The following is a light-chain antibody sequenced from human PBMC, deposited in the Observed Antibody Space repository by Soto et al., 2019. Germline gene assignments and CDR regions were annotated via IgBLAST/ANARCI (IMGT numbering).Light chain of an antibody. Sequence: DIQMTQSTSSLSASLGDRVTITCRASKTINAFISWYQQQPGKAPSLLIYGSSTLQTGVPSRFSGSGSGTDFTLTISNLQPEEVATYFCQQSYDTPYTFGQGTKLEI. J-gene: IGKJ2*01. CDR1: KTINAF. CDR3: QQSYDTPYT. V-gene: IGKV1-39*01. CDR2: GSS.